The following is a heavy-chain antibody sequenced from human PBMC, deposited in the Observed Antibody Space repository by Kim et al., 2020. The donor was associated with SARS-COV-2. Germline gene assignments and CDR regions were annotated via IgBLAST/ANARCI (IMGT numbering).Heavy chain of an antibody. Sequence: RVTISVDTSKNQFSLKLSSVTAADTAVYYCARDHILYYYDSSGYYPSFDYWGQGTLVTVSS. D-gene: IGHD3-22*01. V-gene: IGHV4-39*07. J-gene: IGHJ4*02. CDR3: ARDHILYYYDSSGYYPSFDY.